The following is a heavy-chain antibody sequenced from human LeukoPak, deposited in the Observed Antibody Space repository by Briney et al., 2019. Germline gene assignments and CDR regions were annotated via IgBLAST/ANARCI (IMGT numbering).Heavy chain of an antibody. CDR3: VRGSPLGATTNWLDP. V-gene: IGHV3-11*04. Sequence: GGSLRLSCAASGFTFSDYCMSWIRQAPGKGLEWVSYISSSGSTIYYADSVKGRFTISRDNAKNSLHLQMNSLRAEDTAMYYCVRGSPLGATTNWLDPWGQGTLVTVSS. D-gene: IGHD1-26*01. CDR1: GFTFSDYC. J-gene: IGHJ5*02. CDR2: ISSSGSTI.